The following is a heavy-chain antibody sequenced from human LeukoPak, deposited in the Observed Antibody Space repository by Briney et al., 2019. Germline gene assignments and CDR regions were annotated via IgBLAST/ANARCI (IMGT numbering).Heavy chain of an antibody. V-gene: IGHV3-7*05. Sequence: GWSLTLAWPASGXTLSSFRMSWVLEAPGKGLEWVARLTEEGSEKNFLDSVKGRLNISRENAKNSLYLQMNSLRAEDTAVYYCGRPGGSGKVDYWGQGTLVTASS. CDR1: GXTLSSFR. D-gene: IGHD3-10*01. J-gene: IGHJ4*02. CDR2: LTEEGSEK. CDR3: GRPGGSGKVDY.